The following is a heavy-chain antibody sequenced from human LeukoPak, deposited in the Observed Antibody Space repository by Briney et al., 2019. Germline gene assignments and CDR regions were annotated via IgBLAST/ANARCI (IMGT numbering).Heavy chain of an antibody. CDR3: ARDRIYGGNSLGY. CDR1: EFTFSDYY. J-gene: IGHJ4*02. Sequence: GGSLRLSCAASEFTFSDYYMSWIRQAPGKGQEWVSYISSSGSTIYYADSVKGRFTISRDNAKNSLYLQMNSLRAEDTAVYYCARDRIYGGNSLGYWGQGTLVTVSS. V-gene: IGHV3-11*01. D-gene: IGHD4-23*01. CDR2: ISSSGSTI.